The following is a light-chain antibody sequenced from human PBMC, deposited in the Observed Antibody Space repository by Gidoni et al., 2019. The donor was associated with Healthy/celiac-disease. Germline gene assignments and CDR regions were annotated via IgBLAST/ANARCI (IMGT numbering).Light chain of an antibody. CDR2: GAS. Sequence: IVLTQSPGTLSLSPGERATLSCRASQSVSSSYLAWYQQKPGQAPRLLIYGASSRATGIPDRCSGSWSGTDFTLTISRLEPEDFAVYYCQQYGSSLITCGQXTRLEIK. J-gene: IGKJ5*01. V-gene: IGKV3-20*01. CDR3: QQYGSSLIT. CDR1: QSVSSSY.